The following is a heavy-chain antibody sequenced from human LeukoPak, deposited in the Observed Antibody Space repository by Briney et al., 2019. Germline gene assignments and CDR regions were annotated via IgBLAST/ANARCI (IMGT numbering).Heavy chain of an antibody. CDR2: ITSSSSHI. V-gene: IGHV3-21*06. D-gene: IGHD4-11*01. CDR1: GFTFSSYS. CDR3: ARVRMGATVTTFHYYCMDV. J-gene: IGHJ6*03. Sequence: GGSLRLSCEASGFTFSSYSMDWVRQAPGKGLERVSSITSSSSHIYYADSVKGRFTISRDNAKNSVYLQMNSLRAEDTAVYYCARVRMGATVTTFHYYCMDVWGVGTTVTVSS.